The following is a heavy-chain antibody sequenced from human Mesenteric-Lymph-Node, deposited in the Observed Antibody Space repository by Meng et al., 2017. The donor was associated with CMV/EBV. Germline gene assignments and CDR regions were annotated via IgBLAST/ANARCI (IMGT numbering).Heavy chain of an antibody. Sequence: ASVKVSCKASGYTFTSYYMHWVRQAPGQGLEWMGWMNPYSGNTGYAQKFQGRVTMTRNTSISTAYLEVSSLRTDDTAVYYCARRGGAASGPREPDYWGQGTPVTVSS. V-gene: IGHV1-8*02. J-gene: IGHJ4*02. CDR2: MNPYSGNT. CDR3: ARRGGAASGPREPDY. CDR1: GYTFTSYY. D-gene: IGHD1-14*01.